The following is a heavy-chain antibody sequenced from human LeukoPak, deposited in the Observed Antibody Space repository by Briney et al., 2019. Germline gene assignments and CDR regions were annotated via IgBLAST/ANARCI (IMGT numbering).Heavy chain of an antibody. Sequence: PGGSLRLSCAASGFTFSSYAMHWVRQAPGKGLEWVAVISYDGSNKYYADSVKGRFTISRDNSKNTLYLQMNSLRAEDTAVYYCARDLWQLASNSLFDYWGQGTLVTVSS. J-gene: IGHJ4*02. V-gene: IGHV3-30-3*01. CDR3: ARDLWQLASNSLFDY. D-gene: IGHD6-13*01. CDR1: GFTFSSYA. CDR2: ISYDGSNK.